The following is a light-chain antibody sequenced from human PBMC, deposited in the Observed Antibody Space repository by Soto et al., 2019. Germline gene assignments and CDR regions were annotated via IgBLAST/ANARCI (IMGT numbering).Light chain of an antibody. V-gene: IGKV1-27*01. CDR3: QKYSSVIT. J-gene: IGKJ5*01. CDR1: QGISNF. Sequence: DIQMTQSPSSLSASVGDRVTITCRASQGISNFLAWYQQKPGKVPKLLISAASTLQSGVPSRFRGSGSGTDFTLTITSLHPESVAAYYCQKYSSVITFGQGTRLEIK. CDR2: AAS.